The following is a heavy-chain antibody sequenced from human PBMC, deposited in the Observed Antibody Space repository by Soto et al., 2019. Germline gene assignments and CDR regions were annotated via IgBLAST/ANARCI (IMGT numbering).Heavy chain of an antibody. V-gene: IGHV4-59*01. CDR3: ARDGGIAVAGGWFDP. Sequence: SETLALTCTFSGGSISSYYWSWIRQPPGKGLEWIGYIYYSGSTNYNPSLKSRVTISVDTSKNQFSLKLSSVTAADTAVYYCARDGGIAVAGGWFDPWGQGTLVTVS. J-gene: IGHJ5*02. CDR2: IYYSGST. CDR1: GGSISSYY. D-gene: IGHD6-19*01.